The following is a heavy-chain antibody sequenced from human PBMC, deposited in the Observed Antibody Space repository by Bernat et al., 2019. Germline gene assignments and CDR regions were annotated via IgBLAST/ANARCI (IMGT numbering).Heavy chain of an antibody. CDR2: IWYDGSNK. J-gene: IGHJ4*02. D-gene: IGHD1-7*01. Sequence: QVQLVESGGGVVQPGRSLRLSCAASGFTFSSYGMHWVRQAPGKGLEWVAVIWYDGSNKYYADSVKGRFTISRDNSKNTLYLQMNSLRAEDTAVYYCARGELELLFLGWSTDFDYWGQGTLVTVSS. CDR1: GFTFSSYG. V-gene: IGHV3-33*01. CDR3: ARGELELLFLGWSTDFDY.